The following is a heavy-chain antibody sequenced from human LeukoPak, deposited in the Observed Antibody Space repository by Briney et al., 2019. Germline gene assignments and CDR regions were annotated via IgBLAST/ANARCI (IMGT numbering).Heavy chain of an antibody. Sequence: ASAKVSCKASGGTFSSYAISWVRQAPGQGLEWMGGIIPIFGTANYAQKFQGRVTITADESTSTAYMEPSSLRSEDTAVYYCARERYRMFPDYWGQGTLVTVSS. J-gene: IGHJ4*02. D-gene: IGHD1-26*01. V-gene: IGHV1-69*13. CDR2: IIPIFGTA. CDR3: ARERYRMFPDY. CDR1: GGTFSSYA.